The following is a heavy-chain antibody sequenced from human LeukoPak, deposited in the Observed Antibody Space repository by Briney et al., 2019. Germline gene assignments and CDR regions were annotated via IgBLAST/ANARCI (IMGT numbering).Heavy chain of an antibody. CDR3: ARRPSYFGELPFDP. Sequence: SETLSLTCTVSGGSISSYYWSWIRQPPGKGLEWIGYIYYSGSTNYNPSLKSRVTISVDTSKNQFSLKLNSVTAADTAVYYCARRPSYFGELPFDPWGQGTLVTVSS. CDR2: IYYSGST. J-gene: IGHJ5*02. D-gene: IGHD3-10*01. CDR1: GGSISSYY. V-gene: IGHV4-59*01.